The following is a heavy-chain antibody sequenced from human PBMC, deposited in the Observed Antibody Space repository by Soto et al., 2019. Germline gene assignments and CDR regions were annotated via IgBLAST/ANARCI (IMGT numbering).Heavy chain of an antibody. CDR1: GGSISSSSYY. V-gene: IGHV4-39*01. CDR3: ANKRGYCSSTSCYYYDGMDV. J-gene: IGHJ6*02. D-gene: IGHD2-2*01. Sequence: SETLSLTCTVSGGSISSSSYYWGWIRQPPGKGLEWIGSIYYSGSTYYNPSLKSRVTISVDTSKNQFSLKLSSVTAADTAVYYCANKRGYCSSTSCYYYDGMDVWGQGTTVTVSS. CDR2: IYYSGST.